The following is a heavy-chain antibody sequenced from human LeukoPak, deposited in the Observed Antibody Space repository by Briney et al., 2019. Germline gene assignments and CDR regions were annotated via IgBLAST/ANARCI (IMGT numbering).Heavy chain of an antibody. V-gene: IGHV1-3*01. CDR3: ARDPLGQQLGALYLHAFDI. Sequence: ASVKVSCKASGYTFTSYAMHWVRQPPGQRLEWMGWINAGNGNTKYSQKFQGRVTITRDTSASTAYMELSSLRSEDTAVYYCARDPLGQQLGALYLHAFDIWGQGTMVTVSS. CDR2: INAGNGNT. CDR1: GYTFTSYA. J-gene: IGHJ3*02. D-gene: IGHD6-13*01.